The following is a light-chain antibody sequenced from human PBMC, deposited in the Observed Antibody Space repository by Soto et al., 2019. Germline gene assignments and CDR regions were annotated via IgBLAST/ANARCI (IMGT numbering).Light chain of an antibody. CDR3: SSYACHDGLVL. Sequence: QSALPKPPSASGSPGQSVPISCTGTSSGFGGYNYVSWYQQHPGKAPKFMIYEVNKRPSGVPDRFSGSKSGDTASLTVSGLQAEEEADDYCSSYACHDGLVLFGGGTKLTVL. J-gene: IGLJ2*01. CDR2: EVN. CDR1: SSGFGGYNY. V-gene: IGLV2-8*01.